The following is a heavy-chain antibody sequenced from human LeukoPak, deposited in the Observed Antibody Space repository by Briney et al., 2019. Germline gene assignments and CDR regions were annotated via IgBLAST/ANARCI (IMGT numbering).Heavy chain of an antibody. CDR3: ASVFWNGH. Sequence: WGSLRLSCAASGFTISANYMNWVRQAPGKGLEWVSIIFSTGNTYYADSVQGRFTISRDNSKNTLYLQMDSLRAEDTAVYYCASVFWNGHWGQGTLVTVSS. J-gene: IGHJ4*02. CDR2: IFSTGNT. V-gene: IGHV3-66*01. CDR1: GFTISANY. D-gene: IGHD3-3*01.